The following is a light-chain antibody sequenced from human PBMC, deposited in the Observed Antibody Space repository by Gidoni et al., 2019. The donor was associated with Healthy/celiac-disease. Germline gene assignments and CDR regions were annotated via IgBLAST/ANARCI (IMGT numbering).Light chain of an antibody. Sequence: IRITHSPSSFSASTGDRVTITCRASQGISSYLAWYQQKPGKAPKLLIYAASTLQSGVPARFSGRGSGTDFTLTISCLQSEDFATYYCQQYYSYPRTFGQGTKVEIK. CDR1: QGISSY. V-gene: IGKV1-8*01. CDR2: AAS. J-gene: IGKJ1*01. CDR3: QQYYSYPRT.